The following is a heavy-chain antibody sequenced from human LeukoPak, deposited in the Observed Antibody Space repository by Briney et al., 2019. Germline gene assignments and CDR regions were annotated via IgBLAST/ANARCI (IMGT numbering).Heavy chain of an antibody. CDR3: ARDGTAPGLYFDL. V-gene: IGHV3-7*01. D-gene: IGHD6-13*01. Sequence: GGSLRLSCAVSGFTFSDFWMNWVRRSPGKGLEWVASINQNGGETSYVDSVKGRFTISRDNPKNSLYLQMSSPRAEDTAVYYCARDGTAPGLYFDLWGQGTLVTVSS. J-gene: IGHJ4*01. CDR2: INQNGGET. CDR1: GFTFSDFW.